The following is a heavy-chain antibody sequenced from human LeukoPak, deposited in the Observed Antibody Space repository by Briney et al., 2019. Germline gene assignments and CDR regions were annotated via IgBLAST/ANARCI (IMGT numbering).Heavy chain of an antibody. CDR1: GGPINSGGYY. D-gene: IGHD3-10*01. CDR2: INHSGST. J-gene: IGHJ4*02. V-gene: IGHV4-39*07. Sequence: MSSETLSLTCTVSGGPINSGGYYWSWIRQPPGKGLEWIGEINHSGSTNYNPSLKSRVTISVDTSKNQFSLKLSSVTAADTAVYYCARERRGIDNWGQGTLVTVSS. CDR3: ARERRGIDN.